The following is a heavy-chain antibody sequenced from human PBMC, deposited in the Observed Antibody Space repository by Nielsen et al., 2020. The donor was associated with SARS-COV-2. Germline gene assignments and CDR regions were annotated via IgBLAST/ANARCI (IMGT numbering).Heavy chain of an antibody. Sequence: QTLSLTRAISGDSVPSSSAAWNSIRQSPSRGLEWLGRTYYRPKWYNDYAVSVKSRITINPDTSKNQFSLHLNSVTPEDTAVYYCARARGAYGDYYYYYYTDVWGKGTTVTVSS. D-gene: IGHD4-17*01. CDR3: ARARGAYGDYYYYYYTDV. CDR2: TYYRPKWYN. CDR1: GDSVPSSSAA. V-gene: IGHV6-1*01. J-gene: IGHJ6*03.